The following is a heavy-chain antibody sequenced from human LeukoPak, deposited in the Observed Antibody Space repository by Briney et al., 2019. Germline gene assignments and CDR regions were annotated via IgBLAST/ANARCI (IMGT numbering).Heavy chain of an antibody. V-gene: IGHV3-23*01. CDR3: AKSGYNRFDY. J-gene: IGHJ4*02. CDR2: ISGSGSGGST. CDR1: GFTFSSYG. D-gene: IGHD5-24*01. Sequence: PGGTLRLSCGASGFTFSSYGMSWVRQAPGKGLEWVSNISGSGSGGSTYYADSVKGRFTISRDNSKNTLYLQMNSLRAEDTAVYYCAKSGYNRFDYWGQGTLVTVSS.